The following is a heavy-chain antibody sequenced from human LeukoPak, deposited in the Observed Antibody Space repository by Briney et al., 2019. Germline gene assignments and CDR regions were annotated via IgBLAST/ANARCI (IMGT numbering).Heavy chain of an antibody. CDR1: GFTFSDFG. V-gene: IGHV3-30*02. CDR3: VKGGSSSHNWFDP. J-gene: IGHJ5*02. Sequence: GGSLRLSCAASGFTFSDFGMHWVRQAPGKGLEWVAFIRNDGSNDYYPDSVKGRFTISRDNSRTTLYLQMHSLRIEDTAVYYCVKGGSSSHNWFDPWGQGILVTVSS. CDR2: IRNDGSND. D-gene: IGHD6-13*01.